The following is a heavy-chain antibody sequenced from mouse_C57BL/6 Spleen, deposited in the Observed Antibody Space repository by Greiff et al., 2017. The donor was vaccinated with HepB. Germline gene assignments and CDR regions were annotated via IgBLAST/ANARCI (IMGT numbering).Heavy chain of an antibody. D-gene: IGHD1-1*01. CDR2: IDPSDSET. V-gene: IGHV1-52*01. CDR3: ARYHYYGSSYGFDY. J-gene: IGHJ2*01. Sequence: QVQLQQSGAELVRPGSSVKLSCEASGYTFTSYWMHWVKQRPIQGLEWIGNIDPSDSETHYNQKFKDKATLTVDKSSSTAYMQLSSLTSEDSAVYYCARYHYYGSSYGFDYWGQGTTLTVSS. CDR1: GYTFTSYW.